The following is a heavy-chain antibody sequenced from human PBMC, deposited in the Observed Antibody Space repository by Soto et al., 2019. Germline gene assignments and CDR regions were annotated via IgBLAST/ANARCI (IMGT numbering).Heavy chain of an antibody. CDR3: ANAGR. CDR2: INQDGSEK. Sequence: EVQLVESGGGLVQPGGSLRLSCAASGFTFSRSWMSWVRQTPGKRLEWVANINQDGSEKYYVDSVEGRFSISRDNAKNSLYLQVNSLRVEDTAVYYCANAGRWGQGTQVTVSS. CDR1: GFTFSRSW. J-gene: IGHJ4*02. V-gene: IGHV3-7*01.